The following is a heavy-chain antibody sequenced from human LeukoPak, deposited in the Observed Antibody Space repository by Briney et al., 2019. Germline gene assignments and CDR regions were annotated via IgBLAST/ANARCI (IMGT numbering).Heavy chain of an antibody. CDR1: GGSISSYY. Sequence: SETLSLTCTVSGGSISSYYWSWIRQPPGKGLEWIGYIYYSGSTNYNPSLKSRVTISVDTSKNQFSLKLSSVTAADTAVYYCARDRKFGARDGYNYIAFDIWGRGTMVTVSS. CDR3: ARDRKFGARDGYNYIAFDI. D-gene: IGHD5-24*01. J-gene: IGHJ3*02. V-gene: IGHV4-59*01. CDR2: IYYSGST.